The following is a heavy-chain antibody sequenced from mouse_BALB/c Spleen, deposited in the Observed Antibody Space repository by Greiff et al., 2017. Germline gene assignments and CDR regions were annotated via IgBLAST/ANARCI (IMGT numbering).Heavy chain of an antibody. V-gene: IGHV1-87*01. J-gene: IGHJ1*01. CDR1: GYTFTSYW. Sequence: VKLMESGAELARPGASVKLSCKASGYTFTSYWMQWVKQRPGQGLEWIGAIYPGDGDTRYTQKFKGKATLTADKSSSTAYMQLSSLASEDSAVYYCARCSSVYWYFDVWGAGTTVTVSS. CDR3: ARCSSVYWYFDV. D-gene: IGHD1-3*01. CDR2: IYPGDGDT.